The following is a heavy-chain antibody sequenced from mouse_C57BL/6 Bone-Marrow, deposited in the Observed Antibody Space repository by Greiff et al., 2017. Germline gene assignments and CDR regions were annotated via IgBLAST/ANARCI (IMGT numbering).Heavy chain of an antibody. CDR1: GYTFTSYT. Sequence: VKLQESGAELARPGASVTMSCKASGYTFTSYTMHWVKQRPGQGLEWIGYINPSSGYTKYNQKFKDKATLTADKSSSTAYMQLSSLTSEDSAVYYCARAGVDDNEAGFADGGQGNLVTVSA. CDR3: ARAGVDDNEAGFAD. J-gene: IGHJ3*01. V-gene: IGHV1-4*01. CDR2: INPSSGYT. D-gene: IGHD2-4*01.